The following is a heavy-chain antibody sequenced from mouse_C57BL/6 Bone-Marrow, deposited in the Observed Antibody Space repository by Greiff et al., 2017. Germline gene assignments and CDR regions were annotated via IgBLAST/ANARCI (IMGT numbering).Heavy chain of an antibody. V-gene: IGHV1-72*01. CDR2: IDPNSGGP. CDR1: GYTFTSYW. Sequence: VQLQQPGAELVKPGASVKLSCKASGYTFTSYWMHWVKQRPGRGLEWMGRIDPNSGGPKYNEKFKSKATLTVDKPSSTAYMQLSSLTSEDSAVYYCARWRELRCYYAMDYWGQGTSVTVS. D-gene: IGHD4-1*01. CDR3: ARWRELRCYYAMDY. J-gene: IGHJ4*01.